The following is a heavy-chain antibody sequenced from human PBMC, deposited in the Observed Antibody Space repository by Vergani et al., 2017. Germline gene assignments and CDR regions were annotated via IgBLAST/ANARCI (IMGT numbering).Heavy chain of an antibody. CDR2: ISSNGGST. V-gene: IGHV3-64*01. D-gene: IGHD6-13*01. CDR3: ARTSSSWYYYYYGMDV. CDR1: GFTFSSYA. Sequence: EVQLLESGGGLVQPGGSLRLSCAASGFTFSSYAMSWVRQAPGKGLEYVSAISSNGGSTYYANSVKGRFTISRDNSKNTLYLQMGSLRAEDMAVYYCARTSSSWYYYYYGMDVWGQGTTVTVSS. J-gene: IGHJ6*02.